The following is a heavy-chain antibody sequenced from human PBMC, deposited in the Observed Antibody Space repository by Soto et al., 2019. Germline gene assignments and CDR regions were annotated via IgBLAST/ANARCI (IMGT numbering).Heavy chain of an antibody. Sequence: ASVKVSCKASGYTFTSYGISWVRQAPGQGPEWMGWISAYNGNTNYAQKLQGRVTMTTDTSTSTAYMELRSLRSDDTAVYYCARVVPAVTRLDPWGQGTLVTVSS. V-gene: IGHV1-18*01. J-gene: IGHJ5*02. CDR3: ARVVPAVTRLDP. CDR1: GYTFTSYG. CDR2: ISAYNGNT. D-gene: IGHD2-2*01.